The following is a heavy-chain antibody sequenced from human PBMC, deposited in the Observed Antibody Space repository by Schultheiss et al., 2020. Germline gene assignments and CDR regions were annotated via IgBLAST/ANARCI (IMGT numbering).Heavy chain of an antibody. Sequence: ASVKVSCKASGYTFTSYGISWVRQAPGQGLEWMGWISAYNGNTNYSQKFQGRVTITRDTSASTAYMELSSLRSEDTAVYYCARDLRSGFSTWGQGTLVTVSS. J-gene: IGHJ4*02. D-gene: IGHD3-22*01. V-gene: IGHV1-18*04. CDR2: ISAYNGNT. CDR1: GYTFTSYG. CDR3: ARDLRSGFST.